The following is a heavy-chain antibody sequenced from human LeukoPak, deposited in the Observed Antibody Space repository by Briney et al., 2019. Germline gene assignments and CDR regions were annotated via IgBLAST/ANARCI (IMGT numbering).Heavy chain of an antibody. D-gene: IGHD1-26*01. CDR3: ATVFKGSSLQDY. Sequence: PGGSLRLSCVPSGFTITDHWMYWVRQAPGRGLVWVSRIKTDESSAAYADSVKGRFTISRDNAKNTLYLQMNSLRVEDTAVYYCATVFKGSSLQDYWGQGTLVTVSS. CDR2: IKTDESSA. V-gene: IGHV3-74*03. J-gene: IGHJ4*02. CDR1: GFTITDHW.